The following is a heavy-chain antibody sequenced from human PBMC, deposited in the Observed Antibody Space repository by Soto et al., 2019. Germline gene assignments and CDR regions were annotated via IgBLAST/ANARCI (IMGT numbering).Heavy chain of an antibody. D-gene: IGHD4-4*01. CDR1: GFTFSSYS. CDR2: ISSSSSYI. Sequence: SLRLSCAASGFTFSSYSMNWVRQAPGKGLEWVSSISSSSSYIYYADSVKGRFTISRDNAKNSLYLQMNSLRAEDTAVYYCARSSTTGYYYYYYGMDVWGQGTTVTVSS. J-gene: IGHJ6*02. CDR3: ARSSTTGYYYYYYGMDV. V-gene: IGHV3-21*01.